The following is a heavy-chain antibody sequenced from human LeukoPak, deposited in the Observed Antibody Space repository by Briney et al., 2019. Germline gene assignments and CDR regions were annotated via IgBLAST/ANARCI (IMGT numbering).Heavy chain of an antibody. J-gene: IGHJ4*02. Sequence: PSETLSLTCTVSGGSISSSSYYWGWLRQPPGKGLEWIGSIYYSGSTYYNPSLKSRVTISVDTSKNQFSLKLSSVTAADTAVYYCARDRRGSSWSDYWGQGTLVTVSS. D-gene: IGHD6-13*01. CDR1: GGSISSSSYY. V-gene: IGHV4-39*07. CDR2: IYYSGST. CDR3: ARDRRGSSWSDY.